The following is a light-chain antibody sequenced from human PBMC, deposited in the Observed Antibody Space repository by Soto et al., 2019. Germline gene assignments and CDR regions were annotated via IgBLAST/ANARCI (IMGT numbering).Light chain of an antibody. J-gene: IGKJ5*01. V-gene: IGKV2D-29*01. CDR3: MLSIQVPIT. CDR2: ELS. Sequence: EIVMTQNQHSLSVAPGQPASMSCKSSERLLHSDGKTYLYWYLQKPGQPPHLLIYELSNRFSGVPDKFSGSGSGTDFTLKISRVEAEDVGVYYCMLSIQVPITFGQGTRLEIK. CDR1: ERLLHSDGKTY.